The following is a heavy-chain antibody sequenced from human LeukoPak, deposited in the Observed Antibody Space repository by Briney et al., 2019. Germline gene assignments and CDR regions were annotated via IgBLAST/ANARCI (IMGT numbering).Heavy chain of an antibody. CDR3: ASAREYCGSAECYEYFQH. J-gene: IGHJ1*01. Sequence: GGSLRLSCAASGVTVGTNSMSWARQSPGKGLEWVSVIYSGGSTYNADSVNGRFTVSRDNSRNTLFLQMNNLRAEDTALYFCASAREYCGSAECYEYFQHWGQGTLVIASS. D-gene: IGHD2-21*01. CDR1: GVTVGTNS. V-gene: IGHV3-53*01. CDR2: IYSGGST.